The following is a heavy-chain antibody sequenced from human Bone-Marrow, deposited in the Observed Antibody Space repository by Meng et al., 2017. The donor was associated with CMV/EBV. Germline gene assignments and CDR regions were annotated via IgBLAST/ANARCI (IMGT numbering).Heavy chain of an antibody. CDR2: IYYSGST. J-gene: IGHJ4*02. D-gene: IGHD1-26*01. V-gene: IGHV4-39*01. CDR1: GGSISSSSYY. CDR3: ARAAPFSGSYWVDY. Sequence: SETLSLTCTVSGGSISSSSYYWGWIRQPPGKGLEWIGSIYYSGSTYYNPSLKSRVTISVDTSKNQFFLKLSSVTAADTAVYYCARAAPFSGSYWVDYWGQGTLVTVSS.